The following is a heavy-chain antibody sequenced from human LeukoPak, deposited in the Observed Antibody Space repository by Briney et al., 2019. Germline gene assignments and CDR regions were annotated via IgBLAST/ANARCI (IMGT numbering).Heavy chain of an antibody. CDR3: AIEKYVNRGYSYGDAFDI. CDR1: GFTFSSYA. D-gene: IGHD5-18*01. Sequence: GGSLRLSCAASGFTFSSYAMSWIRQAPGKGLEWVSYISSSGSTIYYADSVKGRFTISRDNAKNSLYLQMNSLRAEDTAVYYCAIEKYVNRGYSYGDAFDIWGQGTMVTVSS. V-gene: IGHV3-11*01. J-gene: IGHJ3*02. CDR2: ISSSGSTI.